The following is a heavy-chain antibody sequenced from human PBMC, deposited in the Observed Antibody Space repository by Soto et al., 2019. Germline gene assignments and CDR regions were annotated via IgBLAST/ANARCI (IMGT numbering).Heavy chain of an antibody. V-gene: IGHV3-23*01. Sequence: GGSLRLSCAASGFTLSSYATSWVRQAPGKGLEWVSAISGSGGSTYYADSVKGRFTISRDNSKNTLYLQMNSLRAEDTAVYYCAKDLITIFGVVPYYFDYWGQGTLVTVSS. CDR3: AKDLITIFGVVPYYFDY. CDR2: ISGSGGST. D-gene: IGHD3-3*01. CDR1: GFTLSSYA. J-gene: IGHJ4*02.